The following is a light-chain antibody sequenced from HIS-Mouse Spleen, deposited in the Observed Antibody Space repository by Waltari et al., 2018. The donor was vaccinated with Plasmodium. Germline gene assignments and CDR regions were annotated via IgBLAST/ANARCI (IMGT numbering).Light chain of an antibody. CDR3: CSYAGSSTYV. V-gene: IGLV2-23*01. CDR2: EGS. J-gene: IGLJ1*01. CDR1: SSDVGSYNL. Sequence: QSALPQPASVSGSPGPSITLSCTGTSSDVGSYNLVPWYQQHPGKAPKLMIYEGSKRPSGVSNRFSGSKSGNTASLTISGLQAEDEADYYCCSYAGSSTYVFGTGTKVTVL.